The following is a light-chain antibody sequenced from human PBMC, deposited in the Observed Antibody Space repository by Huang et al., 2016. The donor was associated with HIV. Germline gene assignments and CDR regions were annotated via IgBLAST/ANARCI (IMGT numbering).Light chain of an antibody. CDR1: QSVLKTSNNKNG. J-gene: IGKJ1*01. Sequence: DIVVTQSPDSLALSLGGRAAINCTASQSVLKTSNNKNGLIWYQLKPGQPPKLLIYWASTRESGVPDRFSGSGSGTHFTLTIASLQAEDVAVYYCHQYYDTPQTFGQGTKVEVK. CDR2: WAS. CDR3: HQYYDTPQT. V-gene: IGKV4-1*01.